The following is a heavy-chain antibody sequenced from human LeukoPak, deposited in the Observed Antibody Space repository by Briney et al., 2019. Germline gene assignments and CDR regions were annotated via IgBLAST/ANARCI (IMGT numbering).Heavy chain of an antibody. CDR2: IYSGGST. V-gene: IGHV3-66*02. CDR1: GFTVSSNY. J-gene: IGHJ6*03. CDR3: ARFYYMDV. Sequence: GGSLRLSCAASGFTVSSNYMSWVRQAPGKELEWVSVIYSGGSTYYADSVKGRFTISRDSSKNTLYLQMNSLRPEDTAVYYCARFYYMDVWGKGTTVPVSS.